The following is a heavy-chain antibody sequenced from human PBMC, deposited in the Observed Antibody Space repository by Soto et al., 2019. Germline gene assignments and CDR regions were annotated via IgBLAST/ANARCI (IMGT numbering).Heavy chain of an antibody. CDR2: ISYDGSNK. CDR3: AKGQYDILTGWNNWFDP. D-gene: IGHD3-9*01. Sequence: PGGSLRLSCAASGFTFSSYGMHWVRQAPGKGLEWVAVISYDGSNKYYADSVKGRFTISRDNSENTLYLQMNSLRAEDTAVYYCAKGQYDILTGWNNWFDPWGQGTLVTVSS. V-gene: IGHV3-30*18. J-gene: IGHJ5*02. CDR1: GFTFSSYG.